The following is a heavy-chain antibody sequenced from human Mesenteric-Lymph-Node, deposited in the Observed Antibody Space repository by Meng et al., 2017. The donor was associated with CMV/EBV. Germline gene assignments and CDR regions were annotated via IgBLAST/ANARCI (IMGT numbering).Heavy chain of an antibody. CDR2: ISGYNGDT. V-gene: IGHV1-18*01. J-gene: IGHJ4*02. CDR3: ATEKGYDFLSGHYYFDY. Sequence: YTFSDYGFSWVRQAPGQGLEWVGWISGYNGDTKYAQKFQGRVTMTADKSTSTAYMELSSLGSEDTAVYYCATEKGYDFLSGHYYFDYWGQGSLVTVSS. CDR1: YTFSDYG. D-gene: IGHD3-3*01.